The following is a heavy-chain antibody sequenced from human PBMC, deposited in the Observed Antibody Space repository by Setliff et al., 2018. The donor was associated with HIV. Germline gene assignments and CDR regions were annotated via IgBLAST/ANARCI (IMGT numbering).Heavy chain of an antibody. CDR2: ILNSGQT. J-gene: IGHJ4*02. V-gene: IGHV4-38-2*01. Sequence: PSETLSLTCAVSGYYISGGYYWCWIRQSPGKGLEWIGCILNSGQTYYNPSLNSRIAISMDTSENQFSLRLTSVTAADTALYFCARAPPGIQLLTTTNGPYYFDFWGQGLLVTVSS. D-gene: IGHD1-1*01. CDR1: GYYISGGYY. CDR3: ARAPPGIQLLTTTNGPYYFDF.